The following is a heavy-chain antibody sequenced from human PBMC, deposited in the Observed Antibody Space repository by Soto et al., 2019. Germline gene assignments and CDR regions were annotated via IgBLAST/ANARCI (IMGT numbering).Heavy chain of an antibody. D-gene: IGHD2-8*01. CDR3: ASVFRMAYYFDY. V-gene: IGHV3-30*03. Sequence: GGSLRLSCAASGFTFSTYGMHWVRQAPGKGLEWVAVISYHGSNKYYADSVEGRFTISRDNSKNTLYLQMNSLRAEDTAVYYCASVFRMAYYFDYWGQGTLVTVSS. CDR2: ISYHGSNK. J-gene: IGHJ4*02. CDR1: GFTFSTYG.